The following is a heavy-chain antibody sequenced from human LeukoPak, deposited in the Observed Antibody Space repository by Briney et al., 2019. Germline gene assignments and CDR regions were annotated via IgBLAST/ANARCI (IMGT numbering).Heavy chain of an antibody. D-gene: IGHD6-13*01. J-gene: IGHJ5*02. CDR1: SLTYNIYW. CDR2: INEDGSEK. V-gene: IGHV3-7*01. Sequence: GGSLTLSCAASSLTYNIYWMIWVPHAPGKGLEWVANINEDGSEKYYVDYVKGRFTISQDKANPSSYLQMPSHRAQDTPLFYLARASSWYTPSRFDPWGEGTLVTVSS. CDR3: ARASSWYTPSRFDP.